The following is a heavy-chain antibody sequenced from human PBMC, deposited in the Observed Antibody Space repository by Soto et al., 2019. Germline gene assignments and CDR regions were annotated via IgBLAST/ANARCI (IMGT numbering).Heavy chain of an antibody. CDR3: ARIRLRRGYSSSADYYYYGMTS. V-gene: IGHV2-70*01. J-gene: IGHJ6*02. D-gene: IGHD6-6*01. CDR2: IDWDDDK. CDR1: GFSLSTSGMC. Sequence: SGPTLVNPTQTLTLTCTFSGFSLSTSGMCVSWIRQPPGKALEWLALIDWDDDKYYSTSLKTRLTISKDTSKNQVVLTMTNMDPVDTATYYCARIRLRRGYSSSADYYYYGMTSGAKGPRSPSP.